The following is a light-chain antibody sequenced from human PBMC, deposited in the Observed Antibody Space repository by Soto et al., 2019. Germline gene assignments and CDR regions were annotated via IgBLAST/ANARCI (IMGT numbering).Light chain of an antibody. V-gene: IGKV3-20*01. Sequence: EIVLTQSPGTLSLSPGERATLSCRASQSVSQGLSGSYLAWYQHSPGQAPRLLIYGTSSRATDIPDRFTGSGSGTNFTLTITRLDPEDFAVYYCQQYGTSPYTFGQGTKLEIK. CDR2: GTS. J-gene: IGKJ2*01. CDR1: QSVSQGLSGSY. CDR3: QQYGTSPYT.